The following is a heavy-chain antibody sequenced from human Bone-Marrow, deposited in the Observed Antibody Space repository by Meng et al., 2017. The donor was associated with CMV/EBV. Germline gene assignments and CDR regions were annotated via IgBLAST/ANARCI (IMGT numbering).Heavy chain of an antibody. V-gene: IGHV1-18*01. D-gene: IGHD4-17*01. CDR1: GYTFSSYG. CDR2: ISGYNGDT. CDR3: ARDTPTVTTRGGPEN. Sequence: ASVKVSCKASGYTFSSYGVTWMRQAPGQGLEWMGWISGYNGDTKSAQKFQDRVTMTTDTSTSTAYMELRSLNSDDTAVYYCARDTPTVTTRGGPENWGQGTLVTVSS. J-gene: IGHJ4*02.